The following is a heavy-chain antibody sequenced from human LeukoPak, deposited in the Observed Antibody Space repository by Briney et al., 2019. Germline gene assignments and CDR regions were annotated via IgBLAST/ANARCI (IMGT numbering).Heavy chain of an antibody. V-gene: IGHV1-69*05. CDR3: AGQLRFLEWYFDY. Sequence: SCAASGGTFSSYAISWVRQAPGQWLEWMGGIIPIFGTANYAQKFQGRVTITTDESTSTAYMELSSLRSEDTAVYYCAGQLRFLEWYFDYWGQGTLVTVSS. D-gene: IGHD3-3*01. CDR2: IIPIFGTA. CDR1: GGTFSSYA. J-gene: IGHJ4*02.